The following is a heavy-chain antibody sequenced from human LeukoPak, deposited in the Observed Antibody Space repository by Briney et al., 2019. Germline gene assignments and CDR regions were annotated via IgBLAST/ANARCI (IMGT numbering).Heavy chain of an antibody. CDR1: GYTLTELS. J-gene: IGHJ6*02. V-gene: IGHV1-24*01. CDR2: FDPEDGET. CDR3: ATAPIVVVVAATPDVPNCYGMDV. D-gene: IGHD2-15*01. Sequence: GASVKVSCKVSGYTLTELSMHWVRQAPGKGLEWMGGFDPEDGETIYAQKFQGRVTMTEDTSTDTAYMELSSLRSEDTAVYYCATAPIVVVVAATPDVPNCYGMDVWGQGTTVTVSS.